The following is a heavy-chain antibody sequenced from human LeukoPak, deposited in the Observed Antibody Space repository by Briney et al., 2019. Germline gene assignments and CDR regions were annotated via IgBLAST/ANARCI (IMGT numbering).Heavy chain of an antibody. V-gene: IGHV3-74*01. J-gene: IGHJ4*02. CDR3: LRDRDY. Sequence: GGSLRLSCTASGFAFSNFWMHWVRQAPGKGLVWVSRIKTDGSSTNYADSVKGRFTISRDNAKNTLYLQMNSLRAEDAAVYYCLRDRDYWGQGTLVTVSS. CDR1: GFAFSNFW. CDR2: IKTDGSST.